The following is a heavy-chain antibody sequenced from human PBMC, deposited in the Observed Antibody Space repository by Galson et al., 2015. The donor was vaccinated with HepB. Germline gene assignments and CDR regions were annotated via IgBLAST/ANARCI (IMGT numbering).Heavy chain of an antibody. V-gene: IGHV3-74*01. CDR1: GFTLNTYW. CDR2: VKSDGSKT. D-gene: IGHD1-26*01. J-gene: IGHJ6*02. CDR3: AGLGGTYTMDV. Sequence: SLRLSCAASGFTLNTYWIHWVRQVPGKGLMRVSRVKSDGSKTGYADSVEGRFIVFRDNARNTVWLQMSSLRVEDTAVYYCAGLGGTYTMDVWGQGTAVTVSS.